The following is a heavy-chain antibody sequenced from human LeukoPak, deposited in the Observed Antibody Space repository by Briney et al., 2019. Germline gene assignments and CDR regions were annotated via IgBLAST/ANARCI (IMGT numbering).Heavy chain of an antibody. CDR3: AKDRLYYYDTSGPLDY. CDR1: GFTFSSYG. V-gene: IGHV3-30*02. CDR2: IRYDGSNK. Sequence: PGGSLRLSCAASGFTFSSYGMHWVRQAPGKGLEWVAFIRYDGSNKYYADSVKGRFTISRDNSKNTLYLHVNSLRPEDTAVYYCAKDRLYYYDTSGPLDYWGQGSLVTVSS. J-gene: IGHJ4*02. D-gene: IGHD3-22*01.